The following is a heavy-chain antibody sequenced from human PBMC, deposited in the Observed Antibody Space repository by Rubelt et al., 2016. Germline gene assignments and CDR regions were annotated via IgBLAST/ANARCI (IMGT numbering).Heavy chain of an antibody. Sequence: QLQLQLSGPRLVKPSETLSLTCTVSGGSISSTAYYWSWIRQPPGKGLEWIGEINHSGSPNYNPSLKSRVTISVDTSKNQFSLKWGSVTAADTAVYYCARGRTGGSRAASYWGQGTLVTVSS. CDR3: ARGRTGGSRAASY. V-gene: IGHV4-39*07. CDR2: INHSGSP. J-gene: IGHJ4*02. D-gene: IGHD3-10*01. CDR1: GGSISSTAYY.